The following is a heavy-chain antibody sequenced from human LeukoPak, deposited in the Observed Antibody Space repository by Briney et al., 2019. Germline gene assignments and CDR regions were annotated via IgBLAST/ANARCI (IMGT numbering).Heavy chain of an antibody. J-gene: IGHJ3*02. D-gene: IGHD6-13*01. Sequence: PSETLSLTCIVIGGSISSRTYYWGWIRQPPGKGLEWVGSIYYSGRTYYKPSLKSRVTISVDTFKNQFSLKLRSVTDADTAVYHCARGSSAGDEFDAFDIWGQGTMVTVSS. CDR1: GGSISSRTYY. CDR2: IYYSGRT. CDR3: ARGSSAGDEFDAFDI. V-gene: IGHV4-39*07.